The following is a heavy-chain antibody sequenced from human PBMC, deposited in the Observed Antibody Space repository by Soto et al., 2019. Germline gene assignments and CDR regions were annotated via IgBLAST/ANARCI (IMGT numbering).Heavy chain of an antibody. CDR2: IKSKTDGGTT. Sequence: GGSLRLSCAASGFTFTNAWMSWVRQAPGKGLEWVGRIKSKTDGGTTDYAAPVKGRFTISRDDSKNTLYLQMNSLKTEDTAVYYCTAARGTYGAEYFQHWGQGTLVTVSS. J-gene: IGHJ1*01. V-gene: IGHV3-15*01. CDR1: GFTFTNAW. CDR3: TAARGTYGAEYFQH. D-gene: IGHD4-17*01.